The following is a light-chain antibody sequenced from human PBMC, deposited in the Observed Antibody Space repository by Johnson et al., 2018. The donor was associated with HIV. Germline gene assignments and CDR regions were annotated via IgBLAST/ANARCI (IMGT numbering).Light chain of an antibody. CDR2: DNN. Sequence: QAVLTQPPSVSAAPGQKVTISCSGSSSNIGNNYVSWYQQLPGTAPKLLIYDNNKRPSGISDRFSGSKSGTSATLGITGLQTGDEADYYCGTWDSSLSAGRGVFGTGTKVTVL. V-gene: IGLV1-51*01. J-gene: IGLJ1*01. CDR3: GTWDSSLSAGRGV. CDR1: SSNIGNNY.